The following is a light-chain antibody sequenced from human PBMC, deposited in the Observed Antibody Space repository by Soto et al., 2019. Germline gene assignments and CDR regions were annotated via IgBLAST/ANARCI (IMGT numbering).Light chain of an antibody. CDR3: QQYNSYSSAT. CDR2: DAS. V-gene: IGKV1-5*01. CDR1: QSISSW. J-gene: IGKJ1*01. Sequence: DIQMTQSPSTLSASVGDRVTITCRASQSISSWLAWYQQKPGKAPKLLIYDASSLESGVPSRFSGSGSGTEFTLTIRSLQPDDFATYYCQQYNSYSSATVGQGNKVDIK.